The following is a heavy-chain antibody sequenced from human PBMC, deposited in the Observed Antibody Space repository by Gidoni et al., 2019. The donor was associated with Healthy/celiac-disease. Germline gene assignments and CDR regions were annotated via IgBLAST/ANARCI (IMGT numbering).Heavy chain of an antibody. J-gene: IGHJ3*02. D-gene: IGHD3-10*01. CDR3: AKAKLWFGELLSSFDI. CDR1: GFTFSNFD. CDR2: ISYDGSNK. V-gene: IGHV3-30*18. Sequence: QVLLVESGGGRVQPGRSLRLSCEASGFTFSNFDIPWVRQAPGKGLDLLAVISYDGSNKYSASSVNGRFIISRDNSKNTLYVQMNSLRTEDTAVYYCAKAKLWFGELLSSFDIWGQGTMVTVSS.